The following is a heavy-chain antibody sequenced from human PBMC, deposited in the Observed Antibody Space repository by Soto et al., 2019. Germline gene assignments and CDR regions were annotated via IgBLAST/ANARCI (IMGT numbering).Heavy chain of an antibody. V-gene: IGHV3-7*01. CDR3: ARDCLADIVLVCYYYMDV. Sequence: GGSLRLSCAASGFTFSSYWMGWVRQAPGKGLERAANIKQDGSEKYYVDSVKGRFTISRDNAKKSLYLQINSLRAEDTAVYYCARDCLADIVLVCYYYMDVWGKGTTVTVS. CDR1: GFTFSSYW. D-gene: IGHD2-2*01. J-gene: IGHJ6*03. CDR2: IKQDGSEK.